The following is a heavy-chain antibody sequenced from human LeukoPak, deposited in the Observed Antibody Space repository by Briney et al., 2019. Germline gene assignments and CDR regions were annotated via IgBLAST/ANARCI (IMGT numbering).Heavy chain of an antibody. CDR3: AKVATISGANFDY. Sequence: GGSLRLSCAASGFTFSSYGMHWVRQAPGKGLELVAFIRYDGSNKYYADSVKGRFTISRDNSKNTLYLQMNSLIAEDTAVYYCAKVATISGANFDYWGRGTLVTVSS. CDR1: GFTFSSYG. D-gene: IGHD5-24*01. V-gene: IGHV3-30*02. CDR2: IRYDGSNK. J-gene: IGHJ4*02.